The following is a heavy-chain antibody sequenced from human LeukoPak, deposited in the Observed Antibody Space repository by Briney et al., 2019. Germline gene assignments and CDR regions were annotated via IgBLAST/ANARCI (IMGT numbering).Heavy chain of an antibody. V-gene: IGHV4-34*01. Sequence: SETLSLTCAVYGGSFSGYYWSWIRQPPGKGLEWIGEINHSGSTNYNPSLKSRVTISVDTSKNQFSLKLSSVTAADTAVYYCARGPTFGVVIISGGLYFDYWGQGTLVTVSS. J-gene: IGHJ4*02. CDR1: GGSFSGYY. D-gene: IGHD3-3*01. CDR3: ARGPTFGVVIISGGLYFDY. CDR2: INHSGST.